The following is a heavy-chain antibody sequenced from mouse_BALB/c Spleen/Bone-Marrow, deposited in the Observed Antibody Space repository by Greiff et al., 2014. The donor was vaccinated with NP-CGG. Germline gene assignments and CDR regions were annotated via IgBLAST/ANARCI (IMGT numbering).Heavy chain of an antibody. V-gene: IGHV1-14*01. CDR3: ARSLYGYDWYFDV. D-gene: IGHD2-2*01. J-gene: IGHJ1*01. CDR2: INPYNDGT. CDR1: GYTFTSYV. Sequence: EVKLQESGPELVKPGASVKMSCKASGYTFTSYVIHWVEQKPGQGLEWIGNINPYNDGTKYNEKFKGKATLTSDKSSSTAYMELSSLTSEDSAVYYCARSLYGYDWYFDVWGAGTTVTVSS.